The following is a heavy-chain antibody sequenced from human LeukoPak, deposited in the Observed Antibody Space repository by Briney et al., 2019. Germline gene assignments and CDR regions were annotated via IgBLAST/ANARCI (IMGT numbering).Heavy chain of an antibody. D-gene: IGHD3-22*01. J-gene: IGHJ4*02. V-gene: IGHV4-31*03. Sequence: SETLSLTCTVSGGSISSGGYYWSWIRQHPGKGLEWIGYIYYSGSTYYNPSLKSRVTISVDTSKNQFSLKLSSVTAADTVVYYCARGIPRVVVPAFDYWGQGTLVTVSS. CDR2: IYYSGST. CDR3: ARGIPRVVVPAFDY. CDR1: GGSISSGGYY.